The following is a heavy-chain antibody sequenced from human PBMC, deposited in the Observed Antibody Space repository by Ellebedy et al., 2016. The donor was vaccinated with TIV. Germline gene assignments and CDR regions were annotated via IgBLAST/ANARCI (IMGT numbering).Heavy chain of an antibody. V-gene: IGHV4-30-4*01. J-gene: IGHJ4*02. CDR1: GGSISSGAYY. Sequence: SETLSLTXTVSGGSISSGAYYWTWIRQPPGKGLEWIGYINYSARTYYNPSLKSRITISIDTSENHFSLNLSSVTAADTAVYYCARGDSSGYIFDFWGQGTLVTVSS. CDR3: ARGDSSGYIFDF. D-gene: IGHD3-22*01. CDR2: INYSART.